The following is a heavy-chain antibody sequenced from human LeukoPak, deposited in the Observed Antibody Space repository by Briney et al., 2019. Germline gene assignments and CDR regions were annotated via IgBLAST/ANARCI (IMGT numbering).Heavy chain of an antibody. Sequence: GESLKISCKGSGYSVPTYWIAWVRQMPGKGLEWMGIIYPDESNIRYSPSFQGQVTISADKPISTAYLQWSSRKASDTAMYYCARPPSRGYSSSFEYWGQGNLVTVS. CDR1: GYSVPTYW. V-gene: IGHV5-51*01. CDR3: ARPPSRGYSSSFEY. D-gene: IGHD2-2*03. CDR2: IYPDESNI. J-gene: IGHJ4*02.